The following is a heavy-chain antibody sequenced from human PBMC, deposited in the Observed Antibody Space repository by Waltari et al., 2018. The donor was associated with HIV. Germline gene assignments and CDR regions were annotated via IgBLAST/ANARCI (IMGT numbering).Heavy chain of an antibody. CDR3: ARHKNRGSYFPVDF. CDR2: IFYSGTT. D-gene: IGHD1-26*01. J-gene: IGHJ4*02. CDR1: SFSISSNNYY. Sequence: QLQLHESGPGLVKPSETLSLTCIVSSFSISSNNYYWGWIRQPPGKGLEWIGNIFYSGTTNYNPSLESRVTISIDTSKSQFSLNLDSVTAADTAIYYCARHKNRGSYFPVDFWDQGTLVAVSS. V-gene: IGHV4-39*07.